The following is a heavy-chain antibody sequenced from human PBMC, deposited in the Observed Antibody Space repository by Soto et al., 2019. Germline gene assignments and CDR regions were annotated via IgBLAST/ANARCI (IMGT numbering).Heavy chain of an antibody. CDR1: GFTFSSYA. J-gene: IGHJ4*02. V-gene: IGHV3-23*01. Sequence: EVQLLESGGGLVQPGGSLRLSCAASGFTFSSYAMSWVRQAPGKWLEWVSAISGSGGSTYYADSVKARFTISRDNSKNTLYLQMNSLRAEDTAVYYCAKPVSAAGKVSPFDYWGQGTLVTVSS. CDR2: ISGSGGST. CDR3: AKPVSAAGKVSPFDY. D-gene: IGHD6-13*01.